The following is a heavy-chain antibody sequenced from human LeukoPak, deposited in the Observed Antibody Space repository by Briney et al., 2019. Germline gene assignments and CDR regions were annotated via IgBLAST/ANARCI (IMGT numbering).Heavy chain of an antibody. J-gene: IGHJ4*02. D-gene: IGHD1/OR15-1a*01. CDR2: IRQDGSVQ. CDR3: LVTTRSRGFDY. CDR1: GFTFSSYW. Sequence: GGSLRLSCAASGFTFSSYWMSWVRQAPGKGLERVANIRQDGSVQNYVDSVKGRFTISRDNPKNSVYLQMSSLRAEDTAAYYCLVTTRSRGFDYWGQGTLVTVSS. V-gene: IGHV3-7*01.